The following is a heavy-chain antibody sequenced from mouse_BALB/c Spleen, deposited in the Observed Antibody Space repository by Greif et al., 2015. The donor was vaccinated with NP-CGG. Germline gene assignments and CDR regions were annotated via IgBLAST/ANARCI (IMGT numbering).Heavy chain of an antibody. D-gene: IGHD1-2*01. CDR1: GYTFTSYW. V-gene: IGHV1-69*02. CDR2: IYPSGSYT. J-gene: IGHJ2*01. CDR3: TRSGLYYFDY. Sequence: VQLVESGAELVRPGASVKLSCKASGYTFTSYWINWVKQRPGQGLEWIGNIYPSGSYTNYNQKFKDKATLTVDKSSSTAYMQLSSPTSEDPAVYYCTRSGLYYFDYWGQGTTLTVSS.